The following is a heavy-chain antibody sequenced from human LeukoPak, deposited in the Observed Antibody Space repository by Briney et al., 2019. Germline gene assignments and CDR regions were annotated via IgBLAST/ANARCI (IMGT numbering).Heavy chain of an antibody. Sequence: GGSLRLSCAASGFTFSHYSMNWVRQAPGKGLEWVSSISSGSNYIYYADSVKGRFTISRDNAKNSLYLQMNSLRAEDTAVYYCARDRSGLHYYYYYGMDVWGQGTTVTVSS. CDR3: ARDRSGLHYYYYYGMDV. V-gene: IGHV3-21*01. CDR1: GFTFSHYS. CDR2: ISSGSNYI. J-gene: IGHJ6*02. D-gene: IGHD6-19*01.